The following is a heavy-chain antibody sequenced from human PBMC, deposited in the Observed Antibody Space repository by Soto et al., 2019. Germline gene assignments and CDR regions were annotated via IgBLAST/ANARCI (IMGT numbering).Heavy chain of an antibody. J-gene: IGHJ3*02. CDR3: ARVRDGYKSPALDI. CDR2: IYHSGST. V-gene: IGHV4-34*01. D-gene: IGHD5-12*01. CDR1: GGSFSGYY. Sequence: PETLSLTCAVYGGSFSGYYWSWIRQPPGKGLEWIGYIYHSGSTNYNPSLKSRVTISVDTSKNQFSLKLSSVTAADTAVYYCARVRDGYKSPALDIWGQGTMVTVSS.